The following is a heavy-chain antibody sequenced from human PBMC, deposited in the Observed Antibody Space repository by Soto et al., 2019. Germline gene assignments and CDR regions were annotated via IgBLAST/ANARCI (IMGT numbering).Heavy chain of an antibody. CDR3: ARDWGPDCSGGSCYPYNWFDP. Sequence: SETLSLTCTVSGGSISSGGYYWSWIRQHPGKGLEWIGYIYYSGSTYYNPSLKSRVTISVDTSKNQFSLKLSSVTAADTAVYYCARDWGPDCSGGSCYPYNWFDPWGQGTLVTVSS. D-gene: IGHD2-15*01. CDR1: GGSISSGGYY. J-gene: IGHJ5*02. V-gene: IGHV4-31*03. CDR2: IYYSGST.